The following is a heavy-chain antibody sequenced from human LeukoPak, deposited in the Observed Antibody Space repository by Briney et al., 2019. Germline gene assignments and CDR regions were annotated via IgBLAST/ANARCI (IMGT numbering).Heavy chain of an antibody. CDR1: GYSFTSYW. J-gene: IGHJ3*02. CDR2: IYPGDSDT. CDR3: ARRGGYCSGGSCYRSDAFDI. V-gene: IGHV5-51*01. D-gene: IGHD2-15*01. Sequence: ESPKISCKGSGYSFTSYWIGWVRQMPGKGLEWMGIIYPGDSDTRYSPSFQGQVTISADKSISTAYLQWSSLKASDTAMYYCARRGGYCSGGSCYRSDAFDIWGQGTMVTVSS.